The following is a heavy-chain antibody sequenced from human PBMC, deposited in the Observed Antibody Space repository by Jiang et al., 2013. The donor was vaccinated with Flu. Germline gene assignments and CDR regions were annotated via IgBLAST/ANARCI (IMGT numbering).Heavy chain of an antibody. CDR3: ARASGDGYNLNYYYYGMDV. J-gene: IGHJ6*02. CDR2: IIPILGIA. V-gene: IGHV1-69*10. D-gene: IGHD5-24*01. CDR1: GGTFSSYA. Sequence: SVKVSCKASGGTFSSYAISWVRQAPGQGLEWMGGIIPILGIANYAQKFQGRVTITADKSTSTAYMELSSLRSEDTAVYYCARASGDGYNLNYYYYGMDVWGQGTTVTASS.